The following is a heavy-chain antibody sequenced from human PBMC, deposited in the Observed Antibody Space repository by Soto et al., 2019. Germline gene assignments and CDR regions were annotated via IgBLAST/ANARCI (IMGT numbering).Heavy chain of an antibody. CDR2: FYYSGST. Sequence: QLQLEASGPGLVKPSETLSLTCTVSGGSISSSSYYWGWIRQSPGKGLEWIGSFYYSGSTYYSPLLRSRVTISGDVSRKQISLRLSAVTAADTAVYYCARISVASRYMDVWGKGTTVTVSS. J-gene: IGHJ6*03. V-gene: IGHV4-39*01. CDR3: ARISVASRYMDV. CDR1: GGSISSSSYY. D-gene: IGHD5-12*01.